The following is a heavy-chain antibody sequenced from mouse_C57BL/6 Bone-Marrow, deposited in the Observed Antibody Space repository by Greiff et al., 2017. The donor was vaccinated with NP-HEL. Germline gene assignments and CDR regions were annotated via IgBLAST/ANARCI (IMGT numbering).Heavy chain of an antibody. CDR2: ISPGSGST. CDR1: GYTFTSYW. CDR3: ASYYYGSSYWYFDV. V-gene: IGHV1-55*01. J-gene: IGHJ1*03. Sequence: QVQLQQPGAELVKPGASVKMSCKASGYTFTSYWITWVKQRPGQGLEWIGDISPGSGSTNYNEKFKSKATLTVDTSSSTAYMQRISLTSEDSAVYYCASYYYGSSYWYFDVWGTGTTVTVSS. D-gene: IGHD1-1*01.